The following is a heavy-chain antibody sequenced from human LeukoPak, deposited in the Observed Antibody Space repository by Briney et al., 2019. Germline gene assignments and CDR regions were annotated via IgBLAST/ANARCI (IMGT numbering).Heavy chain of an antibody. D-gene: IGHD3-16*02. V-gene: IGHV1-18*04. Sequence: GASVKVSCKASGYTFTSYGISWLRQAPGQGLEWMGWISAYNGNTHYAQKLHGRVTMTTDTYTSTAYMELRSLRSDDTAVYYCARGPRLTFGGVIAMDLSPRIQPQDYFDYWGQETVVTVSS. CDR3: ARGPRLTFGGVIAMDLSPRIQPQDYFDY. J-gene: IGHJ4*02. CDR2: ISAYNGNT. CDR1: GYTFTSYG.